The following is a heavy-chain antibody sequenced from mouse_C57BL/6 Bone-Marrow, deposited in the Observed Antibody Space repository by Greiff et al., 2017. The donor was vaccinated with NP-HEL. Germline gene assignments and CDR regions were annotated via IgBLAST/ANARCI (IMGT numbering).Heavy chain of an antibody. CDR2: IDPSDSYT. V-gene: IGHV1-59*01. Sequence: QVQLQQSGAELVRPGTPVKLSCKASGYTFTSYWMHWVKQRPGQGLEWIGVIDPSDSYTNYNQKFKGKATLTVDTSSSTAYMQLSSLTSEDSAVYYCARGYGLDYWGQGTTLTVSS. J-gene: IGHJ2*01. CDR3: ARGYGLDY. CDR1: GYTFTSYW. D-gene: IGHD2-10*02.